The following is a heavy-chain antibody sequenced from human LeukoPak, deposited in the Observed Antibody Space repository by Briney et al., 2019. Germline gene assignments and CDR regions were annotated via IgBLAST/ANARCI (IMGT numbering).Heavy chain of an antibody. V-gene: IGHV1-18*01. Sequence: ASVKVSCKASGYTFTSYGISWVRQAPGQGLEWMGWISAYSGNTNYAQKLQGRVTMTTDTSTSTAYMELRSLRSDDTAVYYCARGAWALGYYGMDVWGQGTTVTVSS. CDR1: GYTFTSYG. J-gene: IGHJ6*02. D-gene: IGHD7-27*01. CDR3: ARGAWALGYYGMDV. CDR2: ISAYSGNT.